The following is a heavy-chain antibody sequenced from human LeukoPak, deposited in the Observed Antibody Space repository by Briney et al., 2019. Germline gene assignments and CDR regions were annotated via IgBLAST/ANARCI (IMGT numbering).Heavy chain of an antibody. J-gene: IGHJ4*02. CDR3: AKVLSSSWGYFGF. V-gene: IGHV3-7*01. Sequence: GGSLRLSCVASGFTFSSYWMSWVRQAPGKGLEWVANIKQDGSEKYYVDSVKGRFTISRDNSKNTPYLQMNSLRVEDTALYYCAKVLSSSWGYFGFWGQGTLVTVSS. CDR1: GFTFSSYW. CDR2: IKQDGSEK. D-gene: IGHD6-13*01.